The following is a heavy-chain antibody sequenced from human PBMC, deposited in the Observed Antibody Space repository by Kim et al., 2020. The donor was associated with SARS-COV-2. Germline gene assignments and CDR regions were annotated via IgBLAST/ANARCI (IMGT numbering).Heavy chain of an antibody. CDR1: GYTFTSYG. CDR2: ISAYNGNT. J-gene: IGHJ6*02. Sequence: ASVKVSCKASGYTFTSYGISWVRQAPGQGLEWMGWISAYNGNTNYAQKLQGRVTMTTDTSTSTAYMELRSLRSDDTAVYYCARHHSLTPITIPDYYYGSGSPDYYYYGMDVWGQGTTVTVSS. D-gene: IGHD3-10*01. CDR3: ARHHSLTPITIPDYYYGSGSPDYYYYGMDV. V-gene: IGHV1-18*01.